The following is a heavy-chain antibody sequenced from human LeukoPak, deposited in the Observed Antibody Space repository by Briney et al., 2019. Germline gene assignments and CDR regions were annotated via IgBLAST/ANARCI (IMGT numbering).Heavy chain of an antibody. CDR1: GFTFSSYW. D-gene: IGHD6-13*01. J-gene: IGHJ4*02. CDR3: ARGLAAAGTRGPY. CDR2: IKQDGSEK. V-gene: IGHV3-7*04. Sequence: GGSLRLSCAASGFTFSSYWMSWVRQAPGKGLEWVANIKQDGSEKYYVDSVKGRFTISRDNAKNSLYLQMNSLRADDTAVYYCARGLAAAGTRGPYWGQGTLVTVSS.